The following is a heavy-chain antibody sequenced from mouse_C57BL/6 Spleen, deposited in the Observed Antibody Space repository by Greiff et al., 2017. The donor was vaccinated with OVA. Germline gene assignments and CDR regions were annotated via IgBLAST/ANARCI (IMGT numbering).Heavy chain of an antibody. D-gene: IGHD4-1*01. Sequence: QVQLKESGAELARPGASVKLSCKASGYTFTSYGISWVKQRTGQGLEWIGEIYPRSGNTYYNEKFKGKATLTADKSSSTAYMELRSLTSEDSAVYFCAGSNGDENAYWGQGTLVTVSA. V-gene: IGHV1-81*01. CDR1: GYTFTSYG. J-gene: IGHJ3*01. CDR2: IYPRSGNT. CDR3: AGSNGDENAY.